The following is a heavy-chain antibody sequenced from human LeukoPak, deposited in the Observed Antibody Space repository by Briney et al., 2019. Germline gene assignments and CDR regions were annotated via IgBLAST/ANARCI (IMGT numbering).Heavy chain of an antibody. V-gene: IGHV4-34*01. Sequence: PSETLSLTCAVYGGSFSGYYWSWLRQPPGKGLEWLGEINHSGSTNYNPSLKSRVTISVDTSKNQFSLKLSSVTAADTAVYYCARGRVVPAAIYGYYYYYYMDVWGKGTTVTVSS. CDR2: INHSGST. J-gene: IGHJ6*03. CDR1: GGSFSGYY. D-gene: IGHD2-2*01. CDR3: ARGRVVPAAIYGYYYYYYMDV.